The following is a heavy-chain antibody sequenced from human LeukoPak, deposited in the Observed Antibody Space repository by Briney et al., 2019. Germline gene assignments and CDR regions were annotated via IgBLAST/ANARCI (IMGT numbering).Heavy chain of an antibody. CDR2: IYYSGST. D-gene: IGHD2-15*01. J-gene: IGHJ5*02. CDR1: GGSISSYY. V-gene: IGHV4-39*07. Sequence: NPSETLSLTCTVSGGSISSYYWSWIRQPPGKGLEWIGSIYYSGSTYYNPSLKSRVTISVDTSKNQFSLKLSSVTAADTAVYYCARHRYCSGGSCYSSWFDPWGQGTLVTVSS. CDR3: ARHRYCSGGSCYSSWFDP.